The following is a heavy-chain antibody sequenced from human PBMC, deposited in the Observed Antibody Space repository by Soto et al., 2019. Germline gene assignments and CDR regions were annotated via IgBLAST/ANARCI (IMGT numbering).Heavy chain of an antibody. D-gene: IGHD2-8*02. J-gene: IGHJ4*02. Sequence: QVQLQQRGAGLLKPSETLSLTCAVYGGSFSGYYWTWIRQPPGTGLEWIGEINHSGSTNYNPSLKSRVTIGVDTSKSQFSLKLTSVTAADTAVYYWARDKITGLFDYWGQGTLVTVSS. V-gene: IGHV4-34*01. CDR3: ARDKITGLFDY. CDR1: GGSFSGYY. CDR2: INHSGST.